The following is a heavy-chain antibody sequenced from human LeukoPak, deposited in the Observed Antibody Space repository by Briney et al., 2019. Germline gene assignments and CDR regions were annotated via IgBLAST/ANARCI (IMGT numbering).Heavy chain of an antibody. CDR1: GFSFSNSA. D-gene: IGHD2-15*01. V-gene: IGHV3-23*01. CDR3: AKDFTGCSGGRCYSSLDY. Sequence: GGSLRLSCAASGFSFSNSAVNWVRQAPGEGLEWVSAISGSGGTTYYTDSVKGRFTNSRDNSKNTLYLQMNSLRAEDTAVYYCAKDFTGCSGGRCYSSLDYWGQGTLVTVSS. CDR2: ISGSGGTT. J-gene: IGHJ4*02.